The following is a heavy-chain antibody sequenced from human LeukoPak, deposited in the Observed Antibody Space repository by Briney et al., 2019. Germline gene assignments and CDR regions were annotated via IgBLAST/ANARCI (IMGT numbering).Heavy chain of an antibody. CDR2: INHSGST. CDR1: GGSFSSYY. Sequence: SETLSLTCAVYGGSFSSYYWSWIRQPPGKGLEWIGEINHSGSTNYNPSLKGRVTISVDTSKNQFSLKLSSVTAADTAVYYCATLLLHDAFDIWGQGTMVTVSS. CDR3: ATLLLHDAFDI. J-gene: IGHJ3*02. V-gene: IGHV4-34*01. D-gene: IGHD3-22*01.